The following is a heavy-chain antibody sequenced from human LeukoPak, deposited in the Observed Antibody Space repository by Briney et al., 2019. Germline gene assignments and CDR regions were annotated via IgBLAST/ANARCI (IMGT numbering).Heavy chain of an antibody. D-gene: IGHD3-16*02. Sequence: ASVKVSCKASGCTFTSYGISWVRQAPGQGLEWMGWISAYNGNTNYAQKLQGRVTMTTDTSTSTAYMELRSLRSDDTAVYYCARGQVHDYVWGSYRYPFDYWGQGTLVTVSS. CDR1: GCTFTSYG. V-gene: IGHV1-18*01. CDR2: ISAYNGNT. CDR3: ARGQVHDYVWGSYRYPFDY. J-gene: IGHJ4*02.